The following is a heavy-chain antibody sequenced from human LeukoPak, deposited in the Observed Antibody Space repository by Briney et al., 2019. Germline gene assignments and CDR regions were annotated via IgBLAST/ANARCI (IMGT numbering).Heavy chain of an antibody. J-gene: IGHJ4*02. CDR3: ARVFAYDSSGYYNDYFDY. D-gene: IGHD3-22*01. CDR1: GGSISSGGYS. CDR2: IYHSGST. Sequence: SETLSLTCAVSGGSISSGGYSWSWIRQPPGKGLEWIGYIYHSGSTYYNPSLKSRVTISVDRSKNQFSLKLSSVTAADTAVYYCARVFAYDSSGYYNDYFDYWGQGTLVTVSS. V-gene: IGHV4-30-2*01.